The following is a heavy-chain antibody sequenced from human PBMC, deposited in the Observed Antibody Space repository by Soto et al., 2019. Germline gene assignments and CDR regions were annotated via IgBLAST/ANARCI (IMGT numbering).Heavy chain of an antibody. D-gene: IGHD5-18*01. Sequence: QVQLQESGPGLVKPSETLSLTCTVSGGCISSYYWSWIRQSPGKGLEWIGYISYSGSTKYNPSLNSRVTIPVDTSKNQFSLKLSSVTAADTAVYYCARGRGDTAMAWYYWGQGTLVTASS. V-gene: IGHV4-59*01. J-gene: IGHJ4*02. CDR1: GGCISSYY. CDR2: ISYSGST. CDR3: ARGRGDTAMAWYY.